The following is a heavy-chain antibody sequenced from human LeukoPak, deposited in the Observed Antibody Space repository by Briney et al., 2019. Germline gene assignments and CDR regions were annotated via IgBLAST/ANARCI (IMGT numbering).Heavy chain of an antibody. CDR3: AKEPRYYYDSSGYYRFDY. J-gene: IGHJ4*02. CDR2: ISGSGGTT. D-gene: IGHD3-22*01. Sequence: PGGSLRLSCAASGFTFSSYAMSWVRQAPGKGLEWVSAISGSGGTTYYADSVKGRFTISRDNSKNTLYLRMNSLRAEDTAVYYCAKEPRYYYDSSGYYRFDYWGQGTLVTVSS. V-gene: IGHV3-23*01. CDR1: GFTFSSYA.